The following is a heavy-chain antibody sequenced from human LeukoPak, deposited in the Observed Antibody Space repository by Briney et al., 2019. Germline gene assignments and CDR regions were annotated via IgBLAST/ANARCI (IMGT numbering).Heavy chain of an antibody. V-gene: IGHV4-34*01. CDR3: VSGIAEQDDYYYYYGMDV. Sequence: SETLSLTCAVYGGSFSVYYWSWIRQPPGKGLEWIGEINHSGSTNYNPSLKSRVTISVDTSKNQFSLKLSSVTAADTAVYYCVSGIAEQDDYYYYYGMDVWGQGTTVTVSS. J-gene: IGHJ6*02. CDR1: GGSFSVYY. CDR2: INHSGST. D-gene: IGHD6-13*01.